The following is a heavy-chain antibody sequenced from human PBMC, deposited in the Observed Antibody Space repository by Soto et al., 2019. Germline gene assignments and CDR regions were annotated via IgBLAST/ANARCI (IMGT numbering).Heavy chain of an antibody. Sequence: SETLSLTCAVSGGSISRGGYSWSWIRQPPGKGLEWIGYIYYSGSTSGSTSYNPSLNSRVSTSVDTSKNQLSVKLRSVTAADKAVYFCARDRKSEAGHIDYWGQGTLVTVS. CDR1: GGSISRGGYS. D-gene: IGHD6-13*01. CDR3: ARDRKSEAGHIDY. V-gene: IGHV4-31*11. J-gene: IGHJ4*02. CDR2: IYYSGSTSGST.